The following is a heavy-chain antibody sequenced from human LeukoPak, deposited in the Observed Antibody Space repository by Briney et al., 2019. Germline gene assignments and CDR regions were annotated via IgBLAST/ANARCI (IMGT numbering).Heavy chain of an antibody. CDR3: ARDVNERWELPNGYGDDY. V-gene: IGHV1-2*02. CDR2: INPNSGGT. CDR1: GYTFTGYY. D-gene: IGHD2-15*01. J-gene: IGHJ4*02. Sequence: ASVKVSCKASGYTFTGYYMHWVRQAPGQGLEWMGWINPNSGGTNYAQKFQGRVTMTRDTSISTAYMELSRLRSDDTAVYYCARDVNERWELPNGYGDDYWGQGTLVTVSS.